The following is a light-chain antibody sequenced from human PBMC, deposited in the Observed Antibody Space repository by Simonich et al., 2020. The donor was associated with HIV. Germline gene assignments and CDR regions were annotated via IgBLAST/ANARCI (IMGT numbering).Light chain of an antibody. CDR1: QSVLYSSNNKNY. Sequence: IVMTQSPDSLAVSLGERATINCKSSQSVLYSSNNKNYLAWYQQKPGQPPKLLIYWASTRESGVPDRFSGSGSETDFTRTISSLQAEDVAVYYCQQYYSTPPAFGQGTKVEIK. CDR3: QQYYSTPPA. CDR2: WAS. V-gene: IGKV4-1*01. J-gene: IGKJ1*01.